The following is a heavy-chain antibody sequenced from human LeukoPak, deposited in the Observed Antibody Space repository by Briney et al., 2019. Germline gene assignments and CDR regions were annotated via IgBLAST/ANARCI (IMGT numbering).Heavy chain of an antibody. D-gene: IGHD3-10*01. Sequence: SETLSLTCTVSRSSITNYYWSWIRQPAGKGLEWIGSIYHSGSTYYNPSLKSRVTISVDTSKNQFSLKLSSVTAADTAVYYCASFGELSSKIDYWGQGTLVTVSS. J-gene: IGHJ4*02. CDR2: IYHSGST. CDR1: RSSITNYY. V-gene: IGHV4-59*04. CDR3: ASFGELSSKIDY.